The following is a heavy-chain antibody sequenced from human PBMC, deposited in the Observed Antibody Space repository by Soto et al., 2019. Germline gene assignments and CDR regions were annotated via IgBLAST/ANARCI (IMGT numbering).Heavy chain of an antibody. V-gene: IGHV4-39*01. CDR3: ARHNYGSGSTYFDY. J-gene: IGHJ4*02. CDR2: IYYSGST. CDR1: GGSISSSSYY. Sequence: PSETLSLTCTVSGGSISSSSYYWGWIRQPPGKGLEWIGSIYYSGSTYYNPSLKSRATISVDTSKNQFSLKLSSVTAADTAVYYCARHNYGSGSTYFDYWGQGTLVTVSS. D-gene: IGHD3-10*01.